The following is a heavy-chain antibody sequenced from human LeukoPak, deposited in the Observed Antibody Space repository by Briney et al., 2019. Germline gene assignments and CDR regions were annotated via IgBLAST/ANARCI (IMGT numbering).Heavy chain of an antibody. D-gene: IGHD6-13*01. J-gene: IGHJ3*02. CDR2: IWYDGSNK. Sequence: GRSLRLSCAASGFTFSSYGMHWVRQAPGKGLEWVAVIWYDGSNKYYADSVKGRFTISRDNSKNTLYLQMNSLRAEDTAVYYCARGRGQQRGAFGIWGQGTMVTVSS. CDR3: ARGRGQQRGAFGI. V-gene: IGHV3-33*01. CDR1: GFTFSSYG.